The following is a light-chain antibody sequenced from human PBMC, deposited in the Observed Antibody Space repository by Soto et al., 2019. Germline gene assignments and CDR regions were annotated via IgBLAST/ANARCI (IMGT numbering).Light chain of an antibody. CDR1: SSDVGSYDL. CDR2: EVT. J-gene: IGLJ3*02. CDR3: CSYAGNGAWV. V-gene: IGLV2-23*02. Sequence: QSVLTQPASVSGSPGQSITISCTGTSSDVGSYDLVSWYQHHPGTAPKLILYEVTKRPSGVSDRFSGSKSGNTASLTISGLQAEDEADFFCCSYAGNGAWVFGGGTKLTVL.